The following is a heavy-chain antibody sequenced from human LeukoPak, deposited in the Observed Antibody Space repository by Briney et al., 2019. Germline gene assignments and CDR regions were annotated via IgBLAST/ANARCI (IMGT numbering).Heavy chain of an antibody. CDR1: GYTFTGYY. D-gene: IGHD6-19*01. CDR3: ARESSGHLQTDDAFDI. Sequence: ASVKVSCKASGYTFTGYYMHWVRQAPGQGLEWMGIINPSGGSTSYAQKFQGRVTMTRDMSTSIVYMELSSLRSEDTAVYYCARESSGHLQTDDAFDIWGQGTMVTVSS. CDR2: INPSGGST. J-gene: IGHJ3*02. V-gene: IGHV1-46*01.